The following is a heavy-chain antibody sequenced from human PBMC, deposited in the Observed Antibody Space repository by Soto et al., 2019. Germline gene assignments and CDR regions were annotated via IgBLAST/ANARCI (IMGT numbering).Heavy chain of an antibody. Sequence: QAQLVQSGVEVKKPGASVQVSCKASGYTFSNYGISWVRQAPGQGLEWMGRISVYDGNRNYAQKLQGRVTMTTDTSTRTAYIERRSLRSDDTAVYYCARTSGPGNWFDPWGQGTLVTVSS. CDR3: ARTSGPGNWFDP. V-gene: IGHV1-18*01. CDR2: ISVYDGNR. CDR1: GYTFSNYG. D-gene: IGHD3-10*01. J-gene: IGHJ5*02.